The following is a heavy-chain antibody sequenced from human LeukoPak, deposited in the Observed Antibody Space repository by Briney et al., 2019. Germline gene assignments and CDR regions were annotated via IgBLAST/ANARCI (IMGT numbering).Heavy chain of an antibody. CDR1: GGSISSYY. J-gene: IGHJ4*02. Sequence: SETLSLTCTVSGGSISSYYWSWIRQPPGKGLEWIGYIYTSGSTNYNPSLKSRVTISVDTSKNQFSLKLSFVTAADTAVYYCARHRAVAGNFDYWGQGTLVTVSS. V-gene: IGHV4-4*09. CDR2: IYTSGST. CDR3: ARHRAVAGNFDY. D-gene: IGHD6-19*01.